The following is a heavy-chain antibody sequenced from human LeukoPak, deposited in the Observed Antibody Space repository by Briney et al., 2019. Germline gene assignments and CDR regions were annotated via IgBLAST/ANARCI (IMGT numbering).Heavy chain of an antibody. CDR3: AREANSPTARYWYFDL. V-gene: IGHV4-59*01. CDR1: GGSLSSYF. Sequence: SETLSLPCTVSGGSLSSYFWSWLRQSPGKGLEWIGYVYYSGSTNYNPALKSRVTISLDTSENQCSLKLSSVTAADTAVYYCAREANSPTARYWYFDLWGRGTQVTVSS. D-gene: IGHD2-21*01. J-gene: IGHJ2*01. CDR2: VYYSGST.